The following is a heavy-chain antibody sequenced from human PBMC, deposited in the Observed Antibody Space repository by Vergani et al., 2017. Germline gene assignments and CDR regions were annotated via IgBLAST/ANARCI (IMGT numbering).Heavy chain of an antibody. D-gene: IGHD1-26*01. CDR2: ISASNGNT. CDR1: GYTFTTYG. V-gene: IGHV1-18*01. Sequence: QVQLVQSGTEVKKPGASVKVSCKASGYTFTTYGISWVRQAPGQGLEWMGWISASNGNTKYAQKLLGIVTMTTDRSTSTAYMELRSLRSDDTAVYYCARGRLKIEGVTSNWFDPWGQGTLVTVSS. J-gene: IGHJ5*02. CDR3: ARGRLKIEGVTSNWFDP.